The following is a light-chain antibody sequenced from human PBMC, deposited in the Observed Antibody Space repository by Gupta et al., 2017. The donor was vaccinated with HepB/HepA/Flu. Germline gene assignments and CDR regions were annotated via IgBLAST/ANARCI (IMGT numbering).Light chain of an antibody. CDR1: NIGSKS. CDR3: PAWDNSRSHWV. J-gene: IGLJ2*01. CDR2: DDS. Sequence: YVLTQPPSASVAPGKTARITCGGNNIGSKSVHWYQQKPGQAPVLVVYDDSDRPSGIPERFSGSNSGTTATLTISRVEVGDEADYYCPAWDNSRSHWVFGGGTKLTVL. V-gene: IGLV3-21*03.